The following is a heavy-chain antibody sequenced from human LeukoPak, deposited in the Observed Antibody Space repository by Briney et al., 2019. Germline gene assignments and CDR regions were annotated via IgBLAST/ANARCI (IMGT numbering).Heavy chain of an antibody. J-gene: IGHJ4*02. D-gene: IGHD6-13*01. CDR2: ISYDGSNK. V-gene: IGHV3-30*18. Sequence: GGSLRLSCAASGFTFSSYGMHWVRQAPGKGLEWVAGISYDGSNKYYADSVKGRFTIPRDNSKNTVYVQMNSLRAEDTAVYYCAKMLAAAGAYYFDYWGQGTLVTVSS. CDR1: GFTFSSYG. CDR3: AKMLAAAGAYYFDY.